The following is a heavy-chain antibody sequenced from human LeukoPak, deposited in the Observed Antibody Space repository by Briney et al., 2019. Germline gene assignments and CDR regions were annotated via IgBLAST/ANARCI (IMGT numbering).Heavy chain of an antibody. CDR2: IYPGDSDI. CDR1: GYSFADYW. V-gene: IGHV5-51*01. D-gene: IGHD5-24*01. Sequence: GESLKISCKGSGYSFADYWIGWVRQVPGKGREWIGIIYPGDSDIRYSPSFQGQVPISVDKSISTAFLQWSSLKASDPAMYYCARQEMPTTDIDYWGQGNLVTVSS. CDR3: ARQEMPTTDIDY. J-gene: IGHJ4*02.